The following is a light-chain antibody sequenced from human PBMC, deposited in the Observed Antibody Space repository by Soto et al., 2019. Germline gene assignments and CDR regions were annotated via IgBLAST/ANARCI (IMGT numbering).Light chain of an antibody. V-gene: IGKV3-15*01. Sequence: EIVMTQSPATLSVSPGERASLSCRASQSVSGNLAWYQQKPVQAPRLLIYDASTRATGIPARFSGSGSGTEFTLTISSLQSEDFVVYYCQQYTNWRTFGQGTKVDIK. J-gene: IGKJ1*01. CDR1: QSVSGN. CDR3: QQYTNWRT. CDR2: DAS.